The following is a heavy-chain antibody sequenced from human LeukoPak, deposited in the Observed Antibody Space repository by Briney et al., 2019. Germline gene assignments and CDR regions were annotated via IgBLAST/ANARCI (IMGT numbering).Heavy chain of an antibody. Sequence: GALVKVSRKPSLYTLTSYGTSCVRHAPGQGREWMGWISAYNGNTNYAQKLQGRVTMTTDTSTSTAYMELRSLRSDVTAVYYCAITLVVVAATSTPPYFDYWGQGTLVTVSS. D-gene: IGHD2-15*01. CDR3: AITLVVVAATSTPPYFDY. CDR2: ISAYNGNT. CDR1: LYTLTSYG. J-gene: IGHJ4*02. V-gene: IGHV1-18*01.